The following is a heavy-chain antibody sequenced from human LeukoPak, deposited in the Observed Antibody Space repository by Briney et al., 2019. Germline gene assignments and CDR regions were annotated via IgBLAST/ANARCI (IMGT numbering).Heavy chain of an antibody. V-gene: IGHV1-58*02. CDR2: IVVGSGNT. J-gene: IGHJ4*02. Sequence: SVKVSCKASGFTYTTSTMHWVPQARGHRLEWIGWIVVGSGNTNYAQKFQERVTITRDMSTSTAYMELSSLRSEDTAVYYCAAASDNWNYSGYDYWGQGTLVTVSS. D-gene: IGHD1-7*01. CDR3: AAASDNWNYSGYDY. CDR1: GFTYTTST.